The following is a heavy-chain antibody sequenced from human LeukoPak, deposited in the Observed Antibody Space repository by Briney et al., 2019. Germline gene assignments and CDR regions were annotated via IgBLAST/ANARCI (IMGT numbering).Heavy chain of an antibody. CDR2: ISSSSSTI. CDR1: GFTFSSYS. D-gene: IGHD3-22*01. J-gene: IGHJ4*02. V-gene: IGHV3-48*01. CDR3: ARDFHRRLYDSSAYHPY. Sequence: GGSLRLSCAASGFTFSSYSMNWVRQAPGKGLEWVSYISSSSSTIHYADSVKGRFTISRYNAKNSLYLQMNSLRAEDTAVYYCARDFHRRLYDSSAYHPYWGQGTLVTVSS.